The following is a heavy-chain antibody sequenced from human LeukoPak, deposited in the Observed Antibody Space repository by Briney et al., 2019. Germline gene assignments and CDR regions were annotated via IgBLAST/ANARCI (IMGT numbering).Heavy chain of an antibody. CDR1: GFTFSSYS. D-gene: IGHD6-19*01. J-gene: IGHJ4*02. Sequence: GGSLRLSCAASGFTFSSYSMNWVRQAPGKGLEWVSSISSSSSFIYYADSVKGRFTISRDNAKNSLYLQMNSLRAEDTAVYYCARDGYSSGRPPYYFDCWGQGTLVSVSS. V-gene: IGHV3-21*01. CDR2: ISSSSSFI. CDR3: ARDGYSSGRPPYYFDC.